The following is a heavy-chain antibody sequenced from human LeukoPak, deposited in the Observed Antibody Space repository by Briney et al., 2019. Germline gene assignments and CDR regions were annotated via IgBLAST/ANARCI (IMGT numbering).Heavy chain of an antibody. V-gene: IGHV3-23*01. J-gene: IGHJ4*02. D-gene: IGHD3-10*01. CDR2: LNGGGAAT. CDR1: GFTFSTAA. Sequence: GRSLRLSCAASGFTFSTAAISWVREAPGPGLEWLSDLNGGGAATYYADSVTGRFTISSDTSENTLYLQMNSLRTEDTGVYYCAKANPTPRGVNFDYWGQGTLGTGSS. CDR3: AKANPTPRGVNFDY.